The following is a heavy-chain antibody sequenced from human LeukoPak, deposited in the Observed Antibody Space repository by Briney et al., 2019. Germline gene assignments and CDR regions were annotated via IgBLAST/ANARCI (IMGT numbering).Heavy chain of an antibody. D-gene: IGHD2-15*01. CDR2: IIPTVGAT. Sequence: ASVKVSCKASGDIFNHYAINWVRQAPGQGLEYMGGIIPTVGATKFAQKFQGTVTITADKSTSTAYMELSSLRSEDTAVYYCARDSSVRYCSGGSCYSVPEYFQHWGQGTLVTVSS. J-gene: IGHJ1*01. CDR3: ARDSSVRYCSGGSCYSVPEYFQH. V-gene: IGHV1-69*06. CDR1: GDIFNHYA.